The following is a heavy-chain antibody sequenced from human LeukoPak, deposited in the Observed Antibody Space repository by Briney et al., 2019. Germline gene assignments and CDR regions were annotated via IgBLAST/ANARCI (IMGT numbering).Heavy chain of an antibody. CDR3: TRYLPYSSGWESIDY. J-gene: IGHJ4*02. V-gene: IGHV1-18*01. CDR1: GYTFTSYG. Sequence: ASVKVSCKASGYTFTSYGINWVRQAPGQGPEWMGWISAYNGNTKYAQNLQGRVTMTTDTSTSTAYMELRSLRSDDTAVYYCTRYLPYSSGWESIDYWGQGTLVTVSS. D-gene: IGHD6-25*01. CDR2: ISAYNGNT.